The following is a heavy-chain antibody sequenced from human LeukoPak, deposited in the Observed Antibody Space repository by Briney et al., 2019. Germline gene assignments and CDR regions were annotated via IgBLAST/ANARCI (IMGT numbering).Heavy chain of an antibody. Sequence: PGGSLRLSCAASGFTVSNNYMSWVRQAPGKGLEWVSLMYSNSGTFYADSVKGRFTISRDNSKNTLYLQMNSLRAEDTAIYYCTRGMLRQPPDYWGQGMLVTVSS. CDR3: TRGMLRQPPDY. D-gene: IGHD3-10*02. CDR1: GFTVSNNY. J-gene: IGHJ4*02. CDR2: MYSNSGT. V-gene: IGHV3-66*03.